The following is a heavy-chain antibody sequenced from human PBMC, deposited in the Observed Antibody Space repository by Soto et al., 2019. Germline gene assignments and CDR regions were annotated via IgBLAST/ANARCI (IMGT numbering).Heavy chain of an antibody. CDR1: GGSFSGYS. CDR3: ARDKITGLFDY. CDR2: INHSGST. D-gene: IGHD2-8*02. J-gene: IGHJ4*02. V-gene: IGHV4-34*01. Sequence: SGTPSPTFAVFGGSFSGYSWTWVRQPPGTGLEWIGEINHSGSTNYNPSLKSRVTISVDTSKNQFSLKLTSVTAADTAVYYCARDKITGLFDYWGQGTLVTVSS.